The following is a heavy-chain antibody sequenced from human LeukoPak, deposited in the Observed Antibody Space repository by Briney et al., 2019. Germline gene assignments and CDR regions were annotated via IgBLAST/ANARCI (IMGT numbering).Heavy chain of an antibody. Sequence: HGESLKISCKGSGYSFTSYWIGWVRQMPGRGLEWMGIIHPGKSDTRYSPSFQGQVTISANKSISTPYLQWSSLKASGTAMYYCARSIGLAADTGPWGQGTLVTVSP. V-gene: IGHV5-51*01. J-gene: IGHJ5*02. CDR3: ARSIGLAADTGP. CDR1: GYSFTSYW. CDR2: IHPGKSDT. D-gene: IGHD6-13*01.